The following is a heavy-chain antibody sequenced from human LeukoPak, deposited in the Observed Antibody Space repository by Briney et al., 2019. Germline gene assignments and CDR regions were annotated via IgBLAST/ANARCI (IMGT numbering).Heavy chain of an antibody. Sequence: SETLSLTCAVYGGSFSGYYWSWIRQPPGKGLEWIGEINHSGSTNYNPSLKSRVTISVDTSKNQFSLKLSSVTAADTAVYYWARGEGIVGATTFQHWGQGTLVTVSS. CDR1: GGSFSGYY. CDR2: INHSGST. CDR3: ARGEGIVGATTFQH. V-gene: IGHV4-34*01. D-gene: IGHD1-26*01. J-gene: IGHJ1*01.